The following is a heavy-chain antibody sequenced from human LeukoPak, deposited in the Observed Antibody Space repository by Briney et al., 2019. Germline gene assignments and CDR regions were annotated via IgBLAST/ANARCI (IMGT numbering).Heavy chain of an antibody. D-gene: IGHD4-17*01. V-gene: IGHV5-51*01. CDR2: IYSGDSDT. J-gene: IGHJ4*02. CDR1: GYSFTTYW. Sequence: GESLKISCKGSGYSFTTYWIGWVRQMPGKGLEWMGIIYSGDSDTRYSPSFQGHVTISADKSMSTAYLQWSSLKASDTAMYYCVRLDGDYVSFFDYWGQGTLVTVSS. CDR3: VRLDGDYVSFFDY.